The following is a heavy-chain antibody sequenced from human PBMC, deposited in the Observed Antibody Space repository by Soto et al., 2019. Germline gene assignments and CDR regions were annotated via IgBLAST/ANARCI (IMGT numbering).Heavy chain of an antibody. CDR1: GGSISYEYYH. V-gene: IGHV4-30-4*08. CDR3: AREDDGGDRDYYGLDV. Sequence: SETLSLTCTVSGGSISYEYYHWTWIRQSPGKGLEWIGYIHYSGSIIYNPSFKSRVTISVDTSKNQFSLQLSSVSAADTAVYFCAREDDGGDRDYYGLDVWGQGTTVTVSS. J-gene: IGHJ6*02. D-gene: IGHD2-21*02. CDR2: IHYSGSI.